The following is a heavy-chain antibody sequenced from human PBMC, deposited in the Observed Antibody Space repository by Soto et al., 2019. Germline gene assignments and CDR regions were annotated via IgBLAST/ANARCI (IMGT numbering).Heavy chain of an antibody. CDR2: SSASGRSR. J-gene: IGHJ4*02. Sequence: GGSLRLSCVASGIEFSNYAMSWVRQAPGKGLEWVSISSASGRSRYHADSVKGRFTISRDNSRNTLYLHMTNLRAEDTAVYYCAKDGNWLDVYFDVWGQGTPVTVSS. V-gene: IGHV3-23*01. CDR1: GIEFSNYA. D-gene: IGHD6-19*01. CDR3: AKDGNWLDVYFDV.